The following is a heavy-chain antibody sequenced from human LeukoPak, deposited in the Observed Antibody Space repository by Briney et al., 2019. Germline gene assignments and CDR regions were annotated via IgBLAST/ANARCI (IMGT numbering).Heavy chain of an antibody. V-gene: IGHV4-34*01. CDR1: GGSFSGYY. D-gene: IGHD2-15*01. Sequence: SETLSLTCAVYGGSFSGYYWSWIRQPPGKGLEWIGEINHSGSTNYNPSLKSRVTISVDTSKNQFSLKLSSVTAADTAVYYCAREDYCSGGSCSGPVGAFDIWGQGTMVTVSS. J-gene: IGHJ3*02. CDR2: INHSGST. CDR3: AREDYCSGGSCSGPVGAFDI.